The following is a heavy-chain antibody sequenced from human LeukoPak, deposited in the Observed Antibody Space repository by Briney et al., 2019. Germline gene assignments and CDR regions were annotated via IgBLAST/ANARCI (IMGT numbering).Heavy chain of an antibody. J-gene: IGHJ3*02. CDR3: ARGSLDYYGSGSWAFDI. Sequence: SETLSLTCAVYGGSFSGYYWSWIRQPPGKGLEWIGEINHSGSTNYNPSLKSRVTISVDTSKNQFSLKLSSVTAADTAVYYCARGSLDYYGSGSWAFDIWGQGTMVTVSS. CDR1: GGSFSGYY. CDR2: INHSGST. D-gene: IGHD3-10*01. V-gene: IGHV4-34*01.